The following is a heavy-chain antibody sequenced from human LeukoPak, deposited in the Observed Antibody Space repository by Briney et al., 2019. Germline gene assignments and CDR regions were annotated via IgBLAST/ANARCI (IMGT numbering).Heavy chain of an antibody. CDR2: IYYSGST. CDR1: GGSISSGSYY. D-gene: IGHD3-10*01. J-gene: IGHJ6*02. CDR3: ANQGGSGSYHYYYYGMDV. V-gene: IGHV4-39*01. Sequence: SETLSLTCTVSGGSISSGSYYWGWIRQPPGKGLEWIGSIYYSGSTYYNPSLKSRVTISVDTSKNQFSLKLSSVTAADTAVYYCANQGGSGSYHYYYYGMDVWGQGTTVTVSS.